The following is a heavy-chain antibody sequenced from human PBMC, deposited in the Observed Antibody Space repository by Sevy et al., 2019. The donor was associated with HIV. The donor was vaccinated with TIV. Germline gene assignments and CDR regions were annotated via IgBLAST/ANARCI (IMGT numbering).Heavy chain of an antibody. CDR1: GFSFSDYY. D-gene: IGHD1-1*01. CDR3: ARERNTYGQGYFDY. CDR2: ISSRSTYI. V-gene: IGHV3-11*06. Sequence: GGSLRLSCAVSGFSFSDYYMSWIRQAPGKGLEWVSDISSRSTYIKYADSVKGRFTISRDNAKNSLSLQMNRLRADDTAVYYCARERNTYGQGYFDYWGQGTLVTVSS. J-gene: IGHJ4*02.